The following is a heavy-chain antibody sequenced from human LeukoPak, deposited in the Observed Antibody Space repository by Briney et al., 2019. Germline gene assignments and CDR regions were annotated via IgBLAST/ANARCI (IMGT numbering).Heavy chain of an antibody. J-gene: IGHJ5*02. V-gene: IGHV4-34*01. CDR1: GWSFNDYY. CDR2: INARGDT. CDR3: ARGQVPAARGYNWFDP. D-gene: IGHD2-2*01. Sequence: KRSETLSLTCAVYGWSFNDYYWNWIRQPPGKGLEWIGEINARGDTNYNPSLKSRVTISVDTSKKQFSLRLTSMIAADTVLYYCARGQVPAARGYNWFDPWGQGTLVTVSS.